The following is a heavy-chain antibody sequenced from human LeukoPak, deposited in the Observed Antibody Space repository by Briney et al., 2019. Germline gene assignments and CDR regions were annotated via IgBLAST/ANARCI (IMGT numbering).Heavy chain of an antibody. Sequence: ASVKVSCKASGYTFTSYGISWVRQAPGQGLECMGWISAYNGNTNYAQKLQGRVTMTTDTSTSTAYMELRSLRSDNTAVYYCARDEAYCGDDCYWYWGQGTLVTVSS. V-gene: IGHV1-18*01. CDR1: GYTFTSYG. J-gene: IGHJ4*02. CDR2: ISAYNGNT. CDR3: ARDEAYCGDDCYWY. D-gene: IGHD2-21*02.